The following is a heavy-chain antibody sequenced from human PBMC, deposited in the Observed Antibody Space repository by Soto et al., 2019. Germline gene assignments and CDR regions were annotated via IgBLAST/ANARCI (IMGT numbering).Heavy chain of an antibody. J-gene: IGHJ5*02. D-gene: IGHD6-19*01. Sequence: EVQLLDSGGGLVQPGGSLRLSCAASGFTFSSSPMSLVRQAPGKGLEWVSAVSGSGGTTYYADSVRGRFTISRDNSKNTLYLQMNSLRAEDTAIYFCARCTVDTIVTSGWCHYLDPWGQGTLVTVSS. V-gene: IGHV3-23*01. CDR2: VSGSGGTT. CDR1: GFTFSSSP. CDR3: ARCTVDTIVTSGWCHYLDP.